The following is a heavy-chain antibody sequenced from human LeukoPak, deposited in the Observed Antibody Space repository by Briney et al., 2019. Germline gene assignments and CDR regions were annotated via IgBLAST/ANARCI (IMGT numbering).Heavy chain of an antibody. Sequence: GGSLRLSCAASGFTFSSYSMIWVRQAPGKGLEWVSSISSDTSYIFYADSVRGRFTISRDNAKNSLFLQMNSLRAEDTAVYYCARASNEDYYYYAMDVWGQGTTVTVSS. CDR1: GFTFSSYS. J-gene: IGHJ6*02. V-gene: IGHV3-21*01. CDR3: ARASNEDYYYYAMDV. CDR2: ISSDTSYI.